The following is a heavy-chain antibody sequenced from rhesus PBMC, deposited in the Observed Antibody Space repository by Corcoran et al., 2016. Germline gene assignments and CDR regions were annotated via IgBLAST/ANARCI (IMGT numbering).Heavy chain of an antibody. CDR3: ARLEWGDL. CDR2: INPYNGNT. V-gene: IGHV1S2*01. Sequence: QVQLVQSGAEVKKPGSSGTVSCKASGYTIPDYYIHWVGQAPRQGLEWMGWINPYNGNTNYAQKFQGRVTMTRDTSTSTAYMELSSLRSEDTAVYYCARLEWGDLWGQGVLVTVSS. D-gene: IGHD3-34*01. CDR1: GYTIPDYY. J-gene: IGHJ4*01.